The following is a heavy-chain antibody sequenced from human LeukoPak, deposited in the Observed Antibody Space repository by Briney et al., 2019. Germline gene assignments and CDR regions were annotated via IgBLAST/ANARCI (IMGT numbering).Heavy chain of an antibody. CDR1: GGSISSYY. D-gene: IGHD6-13*01. Sequence: SETLSLTCTVSGGSISSYYWSWIRQPAGKGLEWIGRIYTSGSTDYNPSLKSRVTVSVDTSKNQFSLKLTSVTAADTAVYYCARAISGSFRTSYYFDYWGQGTLVTVSS. V-gene: IGHV4-4*07. CDR2: IYTSGST. CDR3: ARAISGSFRTSYYFDY. J-gene: IGHJ4*02.